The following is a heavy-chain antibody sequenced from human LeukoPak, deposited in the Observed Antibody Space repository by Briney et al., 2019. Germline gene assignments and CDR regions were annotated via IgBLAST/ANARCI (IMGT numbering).Heavy chain of an antibody. Sequence: ASVKVSCKASGYTFTSYSMNWVRQAPGQGLEWMGWINTNTGNLTYAQGFTGRFVFSLDTSVSTAYLLISSLKSEDTAVYYCARNWDQWLAPYYFDYWGQGTLVTVSS. CDR2: INTNTGNL. CDR3: ARNWDQWLAPYYFDY. CDR1: GYTFTSYS. V-gene: IGHV7-4-1*02. D-gene: IGHD6-19*01. J-gene: IGHJ4*02.